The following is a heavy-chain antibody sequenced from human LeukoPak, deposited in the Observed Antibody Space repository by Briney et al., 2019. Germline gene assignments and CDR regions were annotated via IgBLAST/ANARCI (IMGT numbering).Heavy chain of an antibody. CDR2: MNPNSGNT. V-gene: IGHV1-8*01. CDR1: GYTFTSYD. J-gene: IGHJ4*02. D-gene: IGHD2-2*01. CDR3: ARGTIVVPALHY. Sequence: ASVKVSCQASGYTFTSYDINWVRQATGQGHEWMGWMNPNSGNTGYAQKFQGRVTMTRNTSISTAYMELSSLRSEDTAVYYCARGTIVVPALHYWGQGTLVTVSS.